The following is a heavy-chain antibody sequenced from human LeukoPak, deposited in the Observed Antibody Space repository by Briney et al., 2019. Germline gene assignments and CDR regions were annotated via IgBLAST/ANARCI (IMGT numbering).Heavy chain of an antibody. V-gene: IGHV4-39*01. D-gene: IGHD3-22*01. Sequence: PSETLSLTCTVSGGPFSSSSYYRGWFRPPPGKGPGRHGSIYFSETTYYIPSLKSRVTISVDTSKNQFSLKLSSVTAADTAVYYCARHYYDSSGYLDAFDIWGQGTMVTVSS. J-gene: IGHJ3*02. CDR1: GGPFSSSSYY. CDR3: ARHYYDSSGYLDAFDI. CDR2: IYFSETT.